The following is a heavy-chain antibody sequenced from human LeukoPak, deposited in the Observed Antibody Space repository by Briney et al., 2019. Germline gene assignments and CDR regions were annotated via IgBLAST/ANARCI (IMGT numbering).Heavy chain of an antibody. CDR2: IYYSGST. Sequence: PSQTLSLTCTVSGGSISSGGYYWSWIRQHPGKGLEWIGYIYYSGSTYYNPSLKSRVTISVDTSKNQFSLKLSSVTAADTAVYYCARGAGVYCSSTSCQEGNFDYWGQGTLVTVAS. CDR3: ARGAGVYCSSTSCQEGNFDY. D-gene: IGHD2-2*01. CDR1: GGSISSGGYY. V-gene: IGHV4-31*03. J-gene: IGHJ4*02.